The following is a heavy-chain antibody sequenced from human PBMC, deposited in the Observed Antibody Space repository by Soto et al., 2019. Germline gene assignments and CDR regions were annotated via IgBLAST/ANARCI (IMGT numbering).Heavy chain of an antibody. J-gene: IGHJ5*02. Sequence: GASVKVSCKASGYTFTSYDINWVRQATGQGLEWMGWMNPNSGNTGYAQKFQGRVTMTRNTSISTAYMELSSLRSEDTAVYYCARGYEILTGYPLGLPARFDPWGQGTLVTVSS. CDR1: GYTFTSYD. CDR3: ARGYEILTGYPLGLPARFDP. D-gene: IGHD3-9*01. CDR2: MNPNSGNT. V-gene: IGHV1-8*01.